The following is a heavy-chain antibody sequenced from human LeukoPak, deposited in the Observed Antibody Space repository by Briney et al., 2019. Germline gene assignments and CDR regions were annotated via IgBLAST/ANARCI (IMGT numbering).Heavy chain of an antibody. J-gene: IGHJ5*02. D-gene: IGHD2-15*01. Sequence: ASVKVSCKASGYMFSNYGMSWVRQAPGQGLEWMGWIGANIDDTRYAQKFQGRVTITRDTSASTAYMELSSLRSEDTAVYYCARGVVAAGSPFDPWGQGTLVTVSS. CDR2: IGANIDDT. CDR3: ARGVVAAGSPFDP. V-gene: IGHV1-18*01. CDR1: GYMFSNYG.